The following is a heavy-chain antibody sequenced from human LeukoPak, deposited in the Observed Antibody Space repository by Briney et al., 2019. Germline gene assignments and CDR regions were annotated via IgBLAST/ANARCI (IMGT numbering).Heavy chain of an antibody. J-gene: IGHJ3*02. CDR1: GGSFSGYY. CDR3: AADAVAVTTSDAFDI. V-gene: IGHV4-34*01. D-gene: IGHD4-17*01. Sequence: SETLSLTCAVYGGSFSGYYWSWIRQPPGKGLEWIGEINHSGSTNYNPSLKSRVTISVDTSKNQFSLKLSSVTAADTAVYYCAADAVAVTTSDAFDIWGQGTMVTVSS. CDR2: INHSGST.